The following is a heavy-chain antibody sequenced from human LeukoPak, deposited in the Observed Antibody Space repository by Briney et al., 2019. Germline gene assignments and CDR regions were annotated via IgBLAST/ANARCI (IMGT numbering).Heavy chain of an antibody. V-gene: IGHV3-64D*06. CDR1: GFTFRNYA. CDR3: VKISYSGGYYFDF. Sequence: GGSLRLSCSASGFTFRNYAMHWVRQAPGKGLEFVSSIGSNGISTYYADSVKGRFTISRDNSKNTLYLQMSSLSPEDTAMYYCVKISYSGGYYFDFWGQGTLVTVSS. CDR2: IGSNGIST. J-gene: IGHJ4*02. D-gene: IGHD1-26*01.